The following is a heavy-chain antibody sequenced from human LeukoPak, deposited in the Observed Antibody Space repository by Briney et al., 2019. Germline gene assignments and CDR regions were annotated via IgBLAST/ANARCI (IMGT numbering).Heavy chain of an antibody. D-gene: IGHD5-12*01. J-gene: IGHJ3*02. CDR1: GGSFSGYY. Sequence: PSETLSLTCAVYGGSFSGYYWSWIRQPPGKGLEWIGEINHSGSTNYNPSLKSRVTISVDTSKNQFSLKLSSVTAADTAVYYCARSSGSWLHDAFDIWGQGTMVTVSS. CDR2: INHSGST. CDR3: ARSSGSWLHDAFDI. V-gene: IGHV4-34*01.